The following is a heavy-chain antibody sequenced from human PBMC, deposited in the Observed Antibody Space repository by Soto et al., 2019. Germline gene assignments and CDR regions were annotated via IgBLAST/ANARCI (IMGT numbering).Heavy chain of an antibody. CDR3: GRAHRDLQQLVHYYYSMDV. D-gene: IGHD6-13*01. CDR1: GGSISSSDYY. Sequence: SETLSLTCTVSGGSISSSDYYWGWIRQPPGKGLEWIGNIYYSGSASYNPSLKSRVTISVDTSKNQVSLKLSSVSAADTAVYYCGRAHRDLQQLVHYYYSMDVWGQGTTVTVSS. J-gene: IGHJ6*02. V-gene: IGHV4-39*01. CDR2: IYYSGSA.